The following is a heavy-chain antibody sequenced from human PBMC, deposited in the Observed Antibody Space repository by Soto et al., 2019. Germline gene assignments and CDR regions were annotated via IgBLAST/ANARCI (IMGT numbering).Heavy chain of an antibody. D-gene: IGHD3-3*01. J-gene: IGHJ4*02. CDR2: MNPNSGNT. V-gene: IGHV1-8*01. CDR3: ARSPPRITIFGVVTVYYFDY. Sequence: ASVKVSCKASGYTFTSYDINWVRQATGQGLEWMGWMNPNSGNTGYAQKFQGRVTMTRNTSISTAYMELSSLRSEDTAVYYCARSPPRITIFGVVTVYYFDYWGQGTLVTVSS. CDR1: GYTFTSYD.